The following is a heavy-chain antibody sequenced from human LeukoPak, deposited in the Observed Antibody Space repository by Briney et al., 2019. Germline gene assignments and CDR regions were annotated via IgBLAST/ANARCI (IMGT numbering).Heavy chain of an antibody. J-gene: IGHJ5*02. CDR3: ARDMVRAYKFDP. Sequence: ASVKVSCKASGGTFSSYAISWVRQAPGQGLEWMGGIIPIFGTANYAQKFQGRVTMTRDTSISTAYMELSRLRSDDTAVYYCARDMVRAYKFDPWGQGTLVTVSS. CDR2: IIPIFGTA. CDR1: GGTFSSYA. V-gene: IGHV1-69*05. D-gene: IGHD3-10*01.